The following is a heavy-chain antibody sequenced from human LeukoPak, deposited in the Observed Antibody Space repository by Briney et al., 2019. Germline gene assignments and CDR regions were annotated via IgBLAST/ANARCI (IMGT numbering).Heavy chain of an antibody. CDR3: ARTGGITSQNIALKV. CDR1: DGSFSGYY. CDR2: IDHSGST. Sequence: SETLSLTCAVHDGSFSGYYWSWIRQPPGKGLEWIGEIDHSGSTNYNPALKSRVTISVDMSKNQFSLKVNSVTAADTAVYYCARTGGITSQNIALKVWGQGTLVTVSS. J-gene: IGHJ4*02. V-gene: IGHV4-34*01. D-gene: IGHD2/OR15-2a*01.